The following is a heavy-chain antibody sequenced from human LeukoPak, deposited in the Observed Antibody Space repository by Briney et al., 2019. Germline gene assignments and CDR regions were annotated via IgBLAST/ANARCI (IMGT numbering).Heavy chain of an antibody. V-gene: IGHV4-38-2*01. CDR2: IYHSGST. CDR3: ARRTYGFSPFDY. D-gene: IGHD3-10*01. Sequence: PSETLSLTCAVSSYSISSGYYWGWTRQPPGKGLEWIGSIYHSGSTYYNPSLKSRVTISVDTSKNQFSLKLSPVTSADTAVYYCARRTYGFSPFDYWGQGTLVTVSS. CDR1: SYSISSGYY. J-gene: IGHJ4*02.